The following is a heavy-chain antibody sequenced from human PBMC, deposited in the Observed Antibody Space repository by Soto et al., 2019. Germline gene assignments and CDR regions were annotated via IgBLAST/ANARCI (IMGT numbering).Heavy chain of an antibody. Sequence: QVQLQESGPGLVKPSETLSLTCTVSGGSISPYYWSWIRQPPGKGLEWIGYIYYSGNTEYNPSLKSRVNISVDTSKNQVSLKLSSVTAADTAVYYCARDWHYNDSSGYPRVYGMDVWGQGTTVTVSS. CDR3: ARDWHYNDSSGYPRVYGMDV. V-gene: IGHV4-59*01. J-gene: IGHJ6*02. D-gene: IGHD3-22*01. CDR2: IYYSGNT. CDR1: GGSISPYY.